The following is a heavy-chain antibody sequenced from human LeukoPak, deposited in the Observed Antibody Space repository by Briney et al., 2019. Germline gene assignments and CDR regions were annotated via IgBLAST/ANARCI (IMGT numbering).Heavy chain of an antibody. Sequence: SETLSLTCLVSGGSISTNNWWSWVRQSPGKGLEWIGEMYHSGNTNYNPSLKSRVIISVDKSKNQFSLKLTSVTAADTAVYYCARSGLSRFGFWGQGTLVTVSS. CDR3: ARSGLSRFGF. V-gene: IGHV4-4*02. CDR1: GGSISTNNW. J-gene: IGHJ4*02. CDR2: MYHSGNT. D-gene: IGHD2/OR15-2a*01.